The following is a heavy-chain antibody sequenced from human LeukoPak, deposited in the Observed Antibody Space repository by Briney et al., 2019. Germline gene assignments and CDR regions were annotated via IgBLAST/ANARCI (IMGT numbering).Heavy chain of an antibody. J-gene: IGHJ4*02. CDR3: ARLSYYDSSGLPDY. D-gene: IGHD3-22*01. CDR1: GGSISSYY. CDR2: IYYSGST. V-gene: IGHV4-59*08. Sequence: SETLSLTCTVSGGSISSYYRSWIRQPPGKGLEWIGYIYYSGSTNYNPSLKSRVTISVDTSKNQFSLKLSSVTAADTAVYYCARLSYYDSSGLPDYWGQGTLVTVSS.